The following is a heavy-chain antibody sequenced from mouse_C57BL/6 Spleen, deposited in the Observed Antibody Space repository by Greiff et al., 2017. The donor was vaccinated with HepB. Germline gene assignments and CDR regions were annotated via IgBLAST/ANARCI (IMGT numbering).Heavy chain of an antibody. CDR3: ASATVVARYFDV. V-gene: IGHV1-59*01. J-gene: IGHJ1*03. Sequence: QVQLQQPGAELVRPGTSVKLSCKASGYTFTSYWMHWVKQRPGQGLEWIGVIDPSDSYTNYNQKFKGKATLTVDTSSSTAYMQLSSLTSEDSAVYYCASATVVARYFDVWGTGTTVTVSS. CDR2: IDPSDSYT. CDR1: GYTFTSYW. D-gene: IGHD1-1*01.